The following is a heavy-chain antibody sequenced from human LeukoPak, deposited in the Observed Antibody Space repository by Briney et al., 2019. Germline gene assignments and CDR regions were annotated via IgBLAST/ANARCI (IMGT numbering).Heavy chain of an antibody. CDR1: GYTFTGYY. CDR3: ARGGSSGYYRTPNWFDP. V-gene: IGHV1-69*04. D-gene: IGHD3-22*01. J-gene: IGHJ5*02. Sequence: SVKVSCKASGYTFTGYYMHWVRQAPGQGLEWMGRIIPILGIANYAQKFQGRVTITADKSTSTAYMELSSLRSEDTAVYYCARGGSSGYYRTPNWFDPWGQGTLVTVSS. CDR2: IIPILGIA.